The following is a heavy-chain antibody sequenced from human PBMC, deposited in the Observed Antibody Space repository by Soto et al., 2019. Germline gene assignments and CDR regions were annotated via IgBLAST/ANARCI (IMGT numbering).Heavy chain of an antibody. Sequence: PGGSLRLSCAASGFTFSSYWMSWVRQAPGKGLEWVANIKQDGSEKYYVDSVKGRFTISRDNAKNSLYLQMNSLRAEDTAVYYCARGISSITIFGVVYYMDVWGKVTTVTVSS. CDR1: GFTFSSYW. J-gene: IGHJ6*03. V-gene: IGHV3-7*01. D-gene: IGHD3-3*01. CDR2: IKQDGSEK. CDR3: ARGISSITIFGVVYYMDV.